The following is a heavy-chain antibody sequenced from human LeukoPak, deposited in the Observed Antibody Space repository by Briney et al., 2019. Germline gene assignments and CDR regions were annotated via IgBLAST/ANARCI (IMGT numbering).Heavy chain of an antibody. CDR3: ARTRRHYYGSGRNLTPWPAGMDV. CDR1: GDSISDYY. Sequence: SETLSLTCSVSGDSISDYYWAWIRQPPGKGLEWIGYSGSTKYDPSLKSRVRISVDTSKSQFSLTLRSVTAADTAIYYCARTRRHYYGSGRNLTPWPAGMDVWGQGTTVCVS. D-gene: IGHD3-10*01. V-gene: IGHV4-59*01. J-gene: IGHJ6*02. CDR2: SGST.